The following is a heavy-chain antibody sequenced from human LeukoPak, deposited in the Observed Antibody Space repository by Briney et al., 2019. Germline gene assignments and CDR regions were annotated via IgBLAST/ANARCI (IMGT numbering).Heavy chain of an antibody. Sequence: AGGSLRLSCAASGFSVSSNYMTWVRQAPGKGLEWVSVIYSAGHTYYADSVNGRFTISRDNSKNTLYFQMNSLTDEDTAVYYCARGVGERYFDYSGQGTLVTVSS. CDR3: ARGVGERYFDY. J-gene: IGHJ4*02. CDR2: IYSAGHT. D-gene: IGHD3-10*01. V-gene: IGHV3-66*01. CDR1: GFSVSSNY.